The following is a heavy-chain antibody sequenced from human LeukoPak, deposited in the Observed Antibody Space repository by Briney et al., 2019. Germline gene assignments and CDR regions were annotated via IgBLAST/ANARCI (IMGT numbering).Heavy chain of an antibody. D-gene: IGHD5-24*01. CDR1: GDSVSSNSAA. V-gene: IGHV6-1*01. CDR3: ARDNHRRDGYDNGFDP. CDR2: TYQRSKWYS. J-gene: IGHJ5*02. Sequence: SQTLSLTCAISGDSVSSNSAAWNWIRQSPSRGLEWLGRTYQRSKWYSDYAESVKSRITISPDTSKNQFSLHLNYVTPEDTAMYYCARDNHRRDGYDNGFDPWGQGTLVIVSS.